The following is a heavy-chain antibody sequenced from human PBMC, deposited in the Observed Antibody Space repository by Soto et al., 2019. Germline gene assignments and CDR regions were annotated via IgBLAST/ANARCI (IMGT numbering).Heavy chain of an antibody. CDR1: GFTFSSYG. J-gene: IGHJ6*02. CDR3: AREHEVGASLLWFYYYYGMDV. CDR2: IWYDGSNK. V-gene: IGHV3-33*01. D-gene: IGHD3-10*01. Sequence: GGSLRLSCTASGFTFSSYGMHWVRQAPGKGLEWVAVIWYDGSNKYYADSVKGRFTISRDNSKNTLYLQMNSLRAEDTAVYYCAREHEVGASLLWFYYYYGMDVWGQGTTVTVSS.